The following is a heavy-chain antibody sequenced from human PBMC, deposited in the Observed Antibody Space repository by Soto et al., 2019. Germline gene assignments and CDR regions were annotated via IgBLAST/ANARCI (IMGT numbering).Heavy chain of an antibody. D-gene: IGHD2-21*02. V-gene: IGHV1-3*01. CDR3: ARDPALRGGNWFDP. J-gene: IGHJ5*02. CDR1: GYTFTSYA. Sequence: VASVKVSCKASGYTFTSYAMHWVRQAPGQRLEWMGWINAGNGNTKYSQKFQGRVTITRDTSASTAYMELSSLRSEDTAVYYCARDPALRGGNWFDPWGQGTLVTVSS. CDR2: INAGNGNT.